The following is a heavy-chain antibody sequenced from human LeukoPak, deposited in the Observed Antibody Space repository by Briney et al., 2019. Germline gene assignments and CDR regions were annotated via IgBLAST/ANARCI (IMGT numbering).Heavy chain of an antibody. CDR1: GGSISSGSYY. V-gene: IGHV4-61*02. CDR2: IYTSGST. CDR3: ARATGYFDY. Sequence: SQTLSLTCTVSGGSISSGSYYWSWIRQPAGKGLEWIGRIYTSGSTNYNPPLKSRVTISVDTSKNQFSLKLSSVTAADTAVYYCARATGYFDYWGQGTLVTVSS. J-gene: IGHJ4*02.